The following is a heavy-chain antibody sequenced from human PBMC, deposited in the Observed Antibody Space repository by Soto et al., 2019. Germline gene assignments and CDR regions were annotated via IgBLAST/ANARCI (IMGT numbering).Heavy chain of an antibody. CDR3: AHLPKTSGDYVESYYFDY. CDR1: GFSLSTNEVG. D-gene: IGHD4-17*01. V-gene: IGHV2-5*02. CDR2: IYSDDHK. J-gene: IGHJ4*02. Sequence: QITLKESGPTLVKPTQTLTLTCTFSGFSLSTNEVGVGWIRQPPGKALEWLALIYSDDHKRYSPSLQSRLTIAKDPSKTQVVLTMTTVDPVDTATYYCAHLPKTSGDYVESYYFDYWGQGTLVTVSS.